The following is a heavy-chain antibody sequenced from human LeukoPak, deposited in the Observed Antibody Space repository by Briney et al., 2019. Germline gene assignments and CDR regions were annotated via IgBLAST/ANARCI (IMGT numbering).Heavy chain of an antibody. J-gene: IGHJ5*02. V-gene: IGHV4-59*01. D-gene: IGHD6-19*01. Sequence: PSETLSLTCAVSGGSISSYFWAWIRQAPGKRLEWIAYIFHTGTTMYNPSLRSRVTLSIDTSKNQFSPQLSSVTAADTAIYYCARAHSSNWYRWFDPWGQGTLVMVSS. CDR1: GGSISSYF. CDR3: ARAHSSNWYRWFDP. CDR2: IFHTGTT.